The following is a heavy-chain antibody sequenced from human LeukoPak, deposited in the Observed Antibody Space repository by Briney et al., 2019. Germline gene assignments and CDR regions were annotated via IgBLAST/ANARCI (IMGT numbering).Heavy chain of an antibody. D-gene: IGHD3-22*01. CDR1: RGSISSSSYY. Sequence: NASETLSLTCTVSRGSISSSSYYWGWIRQPPGKGLVWIGRIYYTGSTYYNPFLKSRVTISVDTSKDQFSLKLSSVTAADTAVYYCARPMPYYYDSSGYYYDAFDIWGQGIMVTVSS. CDR3: ARPMPYYYDSSGYYYDAFDI. J-gene: IGHJ3*02. V-gene: IGHV4-39*01. CDR2: IYYTGST.